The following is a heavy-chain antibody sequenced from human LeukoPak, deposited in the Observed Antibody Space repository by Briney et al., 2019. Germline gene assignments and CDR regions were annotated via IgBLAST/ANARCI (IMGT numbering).Heavy chain of an antibody. CDR1: GFIFSNYG. D-gene: IGHD1-26*01. CDR3: AKDSGVSGGYWGSLDYYMDV. J-gene: IGHJ6*03. CDR2: IRYDESNK. V-gene: IGHV3-30*02. Sequence: GGSLRLSCAASGFIFSNYGMQWVRQAPGKGLEWVAFIRYDESNKYYADSVKGRFTISRDNSRNTLYLQMNSLRAEDTAVYYCAKDSGVSGGYWGSLDYYMDVWGKGTTVTVSS.